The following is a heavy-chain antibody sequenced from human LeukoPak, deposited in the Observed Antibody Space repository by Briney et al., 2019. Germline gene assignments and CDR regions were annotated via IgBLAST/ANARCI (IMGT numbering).Heavy chain of an antibody. Sequence: SQTLSLTCTVSGGSISSGSYYWSWIRQPPGRGLEWIGYIYYSGSTNYNPSLKSRVTISVDTSKNQFSLKLSSVTAADTAVYYCARGRLYSGSYYYFDYWGQGTLVTVSS. CDR2: IYYSGST. D-gene: IGHD1-26*01. CDR3: ARGRLYSGSYYYFDY. V-gene: IGHV4-61*01. CDR1: GGSISSGSYY. J-gene: IGHJ4*02.